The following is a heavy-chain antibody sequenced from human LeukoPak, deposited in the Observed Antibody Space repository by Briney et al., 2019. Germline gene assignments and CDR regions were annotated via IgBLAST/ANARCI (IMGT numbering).Heavy chain of an antibody. CDR1: GGSISSYY. J-gene: IGHJ4*02. CDR3: ARAAAGTGNFDY. D-gene: IGHD6-13*01. CDR2: ISSGST. V-gene: IGHV4-4*07. Sequence: SETLSLTCTVSGGSISSYYWTWIRQPAEKGLEWIGRISSGSTNYNPSLKSRLTMSLDTSKNQFSLRLSSVTAADTAVYYCARAAAGTGNFDYWGQGTLVTVSS.